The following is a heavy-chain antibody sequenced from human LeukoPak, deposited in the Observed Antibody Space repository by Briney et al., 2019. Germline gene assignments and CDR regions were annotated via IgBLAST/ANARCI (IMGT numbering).Heavy chain of an antibody. D-gene: IGHD3-3*01. V-gene: IGHV3-21*01. Sequence: PGGSLRLSCAASGFSFSSYRVNWVRQAPGKGLEWVSSVSNSGDYIHYADSVKGRFTISRDNAKNSLYLQMNSLRAEDTAVYYCARFGSGVDYWGQGTLVTVSS. CDR2: VSNSGDYI. J-gene: IGHJ4*02. CDR3: ARFGSGVDY. CDR1: GFSFSSYR.